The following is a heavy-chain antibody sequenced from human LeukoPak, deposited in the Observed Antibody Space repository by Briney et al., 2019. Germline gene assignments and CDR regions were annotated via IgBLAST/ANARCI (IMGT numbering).Heavy chain of an antibody. CDR2: ISGSGDTT. Sequence: GGSLRLSCAASGFTFSCYAMSWVRQAPGKGLESVSGISGSGDTTYYADSVKGRFTISRDNSKNTLYLQLNSLRAEDRAIYYCAKDLTYDYDSTGYYFDYWGQGTLVTVSS. V-gene: IGHV3-23*01. CDR1: GFTFSCYA. D-gene: IGHD3-22*01. J-gene: IGHJ4*02. CDR3: AKDLTYDYDSTGYYFDY.